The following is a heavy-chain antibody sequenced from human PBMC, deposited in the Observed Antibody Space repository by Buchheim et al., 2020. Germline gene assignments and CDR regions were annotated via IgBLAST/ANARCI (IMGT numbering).Heavy chain of an antibody. V-gene: IGHV3-15*01. CDR2: IKSRFEGGTT. D-gene: IGHD2-21*02. CDR3: VTDCSSSDCYKDA. Sequence: DVQLVESGGGLVKPGGSLRLSCAASGLPFSKARMMWVRQAPGKGLEWVGRIKSRFEGGTTDYAAPVKGRFTISRHDSQSTLFLQMSSLKTEDTAVYYCVTDCSSSDCYKDAWGQGT. CDR1: GLPFSKAR. J-gene: IGHJ5*02.